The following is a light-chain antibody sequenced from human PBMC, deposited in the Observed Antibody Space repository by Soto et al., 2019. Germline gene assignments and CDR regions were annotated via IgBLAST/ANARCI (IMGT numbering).Light chain of an antibody. CDR3: QPYDYSLTAFV. J-gene: IGLJ3*02. CDR1: NYNLGAGYD. CDR2: GTR. Sequence: QSVLTQPHSVSGAQGQRVIISCTGNNYNLGAGYDVHWYQQLPGAAPKLVIFGTRNRPSGVPERFSGSKSVTSASLAITGLQAEDDADYYCQPYDYSLTAFVFGGGTKLTVL. V-gene: IGLV1-40*01.